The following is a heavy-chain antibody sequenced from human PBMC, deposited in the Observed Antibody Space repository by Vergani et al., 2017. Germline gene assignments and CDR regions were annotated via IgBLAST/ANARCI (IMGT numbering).Heavy chain of an antibody. J-gene: IGHJ1*01. Sequence: EVQLLESGGGLVQPGGSLRLSCAASGFTFSSYAMSWVRQAPGKGLEWVSAISGSGGSTYYADSVKGRFTITRDNSKNTLYLQMNSLRAEDTAVYYCATPLGYCSSTSCFTYFQHWGQGTLVTVSS. V-gene: IGHV3-23*01. CDR1: GFTFSSYA. D-gene: IGHD2-2*02. CDR3: ATPLGYCSSTSCFTYFQH. CDR2: ISGSGGST.